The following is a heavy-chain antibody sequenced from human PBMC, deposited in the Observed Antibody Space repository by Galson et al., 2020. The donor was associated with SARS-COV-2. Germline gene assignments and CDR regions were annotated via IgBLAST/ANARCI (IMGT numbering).Heavy chain of an antibody. D-gene: IGHD5-18*01. CDR2: ISYDGSNK. Sequence: GESLKISCAASGFTFSSYAMHWVRQAPGKGLEWVAVISYDGSNKYYADSVKGRFTISRDNSKNTLYLQMNSLRAEDTAVYYCARNSYGNAFDIWGQGTTVTVSS. CDR3: ARNSYGNAFDI. J-gene: IGHJ3*02. V-gene: IGHV3-30*04. CDR1: GFTFSSYA.